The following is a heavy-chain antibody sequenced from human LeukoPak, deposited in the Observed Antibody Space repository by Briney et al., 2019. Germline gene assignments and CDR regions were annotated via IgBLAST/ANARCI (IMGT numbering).Heavy chain of an antibody. J-gene: IGHJ6*02. CDR2: ISGSGTNT. D-gene: IGHD1-26*01. CDR1: GFTFSNYA. Sequence: PGGSLRLSCAASGFTFSNYAMSWVRQPPGKGLEWVSGISGSGTNTYYADSVKGRFTISRDNSKNTLYLQMNSLRAEDTAVYYCAKARGIRYYYGMDVWGQGTTVTVSS. CDR3: AKARGIRYYYGMDV. V-gene: IGHV3-23*01.